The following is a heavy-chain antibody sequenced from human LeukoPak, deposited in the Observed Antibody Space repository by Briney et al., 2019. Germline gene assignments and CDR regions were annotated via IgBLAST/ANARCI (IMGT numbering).Heavy chain of an antibody. CDR3: ASRAGKPGNTPWCFDY. CDR2: IRQDGSET. D-gene: IGHD1-7*01. J-gene: IGHJ4*02. V-gene: IGHV3-7*01. CDR1: GFTFTNYW. Sequence: KPGGPLRLSCAASGFTFTNYWMTWVRQAPGKGPEWVANIRQDGSETNYVDSVRGRFTIARDNTKNSLYLQMTSLRGEDTAVYYCASRAGKPGNTPWCFDYWGQGALVTVSS.